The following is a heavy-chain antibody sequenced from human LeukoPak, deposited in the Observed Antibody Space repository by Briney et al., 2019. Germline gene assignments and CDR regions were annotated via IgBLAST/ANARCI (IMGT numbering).Heavy chain of an antibody. CDR2: IYYSGST. J-gene: IGHJ4*02. V-gene: IGHV4-59*01. CDR1: GGSISTYY. CDR3: ARGLGVGATTSEIDY. Sequence: SETLSLTCTVSGGSISTYYWNWIRQPPGKGLEWIGYIYYSGSTNYNPSLKSRVTMSVDTSKNQFSLKLSSVTAADTAVYYCARGLGVGATTSEIDYWGQGTLVTVSS. D-gene: IGHD1-26*01.